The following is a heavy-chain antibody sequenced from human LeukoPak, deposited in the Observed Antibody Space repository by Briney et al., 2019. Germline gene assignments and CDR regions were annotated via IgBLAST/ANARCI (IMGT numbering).Heavy chain of an antibody. D-gene: IGHD4-17*01. V-gene: IGHV4-61*08. J-gene: IGHJ4*02. Sequence: PSETLSLTCTVSGASINSGGYYWSWIRQPPGKGLEWIGYIYYSGSTNYNPSLKSRVTISVDTSKNQFSLKLSSVTAADTAVYYCARERAVTTYYYFDYWGQGTLVTVSS. CDR2: IYYSGST. CDR3: ARERAVTTYYYFDY. CDR1: GASINSGGYY.